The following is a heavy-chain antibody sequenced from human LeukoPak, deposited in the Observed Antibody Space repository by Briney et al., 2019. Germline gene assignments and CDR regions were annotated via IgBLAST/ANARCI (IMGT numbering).Heavy chain of an antibody. CDR2: INPNSGGT. Sequence: GASVKVSCKASGYTFTGYYMHWVRQAPGQGLEWMGWINPNSGGTNYAQKFQGRVTMTRDTSISTAYMELSRLRSDDTAVYYCARVYSSSANAFDIWGQGTMVTVSS. J-gene: IGHJ3*02. V-gene: IGHV1-2*02. CDR3: ARVYSSSANAFDI. CDR1: GYTFTGYY. D-gene: IGHD6-6*01.